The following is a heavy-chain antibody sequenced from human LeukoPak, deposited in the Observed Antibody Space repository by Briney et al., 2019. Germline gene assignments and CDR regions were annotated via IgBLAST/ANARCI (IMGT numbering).Heavy chain of an antibody. CDR3: AREIAAAAPYYYYGMDV. J-gene: IGHJ6*02. CDR1: GGSISSGSYY. D-gene: IGHD6-13*01. CDR2: IYTSGTT. Sequence: SETLSLTCTVSGGSISSGSYYWSWIRQSAGKGLEWIGRIYTSGTTNYNPSLKSRVTISLDTSKNQFSLKLSSVTAADTAVYYCAREIAAAAPYYYYGMDVWGQGTTVTVSS. V-gene: IGHV4-61*02.